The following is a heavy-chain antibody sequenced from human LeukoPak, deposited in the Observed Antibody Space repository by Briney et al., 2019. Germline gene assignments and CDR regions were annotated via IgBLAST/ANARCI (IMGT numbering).Heavy chain of an antibody. V-gene: IGHV1-18*01. D-gene: IGHD3-10*01. CDR3: ARDPTPGAVIYYFDY. CDR2: ITTYNGNT. Sequence: ASVKVSCKASGYTFTTYGISWVRQAPGQGLEWMGWITTYNGNTNYAQKLQGRVTMTTDTSTSTAYMDLRSLRSDDSAVYYCARDPTPGAVIYYFDYWGQGTVVTVPS. J-gene: IGHJ4*02. CDR1: GYTFTTYG.